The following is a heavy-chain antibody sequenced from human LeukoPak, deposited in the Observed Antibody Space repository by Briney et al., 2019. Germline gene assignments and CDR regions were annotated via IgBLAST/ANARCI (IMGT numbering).Heavy chain of an antibody. Sequence: GESLKISCKGSGYSFTSYWIAWVRQMPGKGLVWMGIIFPGDSDTTYSPSFQGQVTISADKSISTASLQWSSLRASDTAMYYCARLGYCTGTSCGRDDLYFDYWGQGTLVTVSS. CDR2: IFPGDSDT. CDR1: GYSFTSYW. CDR3: ARLGYCTGTSCGRDDLYFDY. J-gene: IGHJ4*02. D-gene: IGHD2-8*02. V-gene: IGHV5-51*01.